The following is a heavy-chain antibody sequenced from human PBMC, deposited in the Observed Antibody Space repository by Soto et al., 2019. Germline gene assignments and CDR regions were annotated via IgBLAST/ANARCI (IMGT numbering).Heavy chain of an antibody. J-gene: IGHJ6*02. V-gene: IGHV3-53*01. Sequence: PGGSLRLSCAASGFTVSSKYMSWVRQAPGKGLEWVSITHTGGGTFYADSVKGRFIITRDNSKNTLFLQMNSLRAEDSAVYYCARSVPDHYLYYYYGMDVWGQGTTVTVSS. CDR1: GFTVSSKY. CDR2: THTGGGT. CDR3: ARSVPDHYLYYYYGMDV. D-gene: IGHD3-10*01.